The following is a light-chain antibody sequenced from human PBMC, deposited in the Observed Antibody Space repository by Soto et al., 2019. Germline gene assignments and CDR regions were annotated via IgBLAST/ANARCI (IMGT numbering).Light chain of an antibody. J-gene: IGKJ4*01. CDR2: ASS. CDR3: QQYYHWGLS. Sequence: EIVMTQSPATLSVSPGERATHFCRASQNVATNLAWYQLKPGQAPRLLIHASSTRAAGIPGTFSGSGSGTQFSLTISSVQSEDSAVYYCQQYYHWGLSFGGGTKVDIK. CDR1: QNVATN. V-gene: IGKV3D-15*01.